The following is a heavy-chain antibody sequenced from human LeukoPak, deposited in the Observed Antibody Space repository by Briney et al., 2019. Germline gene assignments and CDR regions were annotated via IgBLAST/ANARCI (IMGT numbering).Heavy chain of an antibody. J-gene: IGHJ3*02. CDR1: GFTFSNFA. CDR2: INHSGST. D-gene: IGHD5-24*01. CDR3: ARRRVERWLQWGI. V-gene: IGHV4-34*01. Sequence: GSLRLSCAASGFTFSNFAMSWIRQPPGKGLEWIGEINHSGSTNYNPSLKNRVTISVDTSKNQFSLKLSSVTAADTAVYYCARRRVERWLQWGIWGQGTMVTVSS.